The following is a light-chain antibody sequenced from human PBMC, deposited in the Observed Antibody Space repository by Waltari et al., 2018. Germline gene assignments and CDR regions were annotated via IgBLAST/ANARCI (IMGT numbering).Light chain of an antibody. Sequence: EIVLTQSPGTLPLSPGERATLSCRASQSVGRSLAWYQQRPGQAPRLLMYGASSRAANIPDRFGGSGSGTDFSLTINRLEPEDFAVYYCQHYLRLPVSFGQGTKVEIK. J-gene: IGKJ1*01. CDR1: QSVGRS. V-gene: IGKV3-20*01. CDR3: QHYLRLPVS. CDR2: GAS.